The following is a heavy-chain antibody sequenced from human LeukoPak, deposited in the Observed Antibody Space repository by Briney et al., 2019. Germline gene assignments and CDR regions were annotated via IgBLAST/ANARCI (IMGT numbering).Heavy chain of an antibody. CDR2: INAGNGNT. J-gene: IGHJ4*02. D-gene: IGHD3-3*01. V-gene: IGHV1-3*01. Sequence: ASVKVSCKASGYTFANYYMHWVRQAPGQRLEWMGWINAGNGNTKYSQKFQGRVTITRDTSASTAYMELSSLRSEDTAVYYCAREDYDFWSGHFNWGQGTLVTVSS. CDR1: GYTFANYY. CDR3: AREDYDFWSGHFN.